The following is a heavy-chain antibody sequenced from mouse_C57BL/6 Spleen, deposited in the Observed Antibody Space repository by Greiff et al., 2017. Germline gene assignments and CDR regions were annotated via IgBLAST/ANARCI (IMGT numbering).Heavy chain of an antibody. CDR1: GYAFTNYL. D-gene: IGHD1-1*01. V-gene: IGHV1-54*01. J-gene: IGHJ2*01. Sequence: VQLQQSGAELVRPGTSVKVSCKASGYAFTNYLIEWVKQRPGQGLEWIGVIDPGSGGTNYNEKFKGKATLTADKSSSTAYMQLRSLTSEDSAVYFCARKGTTVVDYFDYWGQGTTLTVSS. CDR3: ARKGTTVVDYFDY. CDR2: IDPGSGGT.